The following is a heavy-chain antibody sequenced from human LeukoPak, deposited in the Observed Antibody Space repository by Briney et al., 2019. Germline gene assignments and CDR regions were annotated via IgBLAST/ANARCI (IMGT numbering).Heavy chain of an antibody. J-gene: IGHJ3*02. V-gene: IGHV4-39*07. CDR3: ARVFVRWPEAFDI. Sequence: PSETLSLTCTVSGGSISSSSYYWGWIRQPPGKGLEWIGSIHYSGSTYYNPSLKSLVTISVDTSKNQFSLKLSSVTAADTAVYYCARVFVRWPEAFDIWGQGTMVTVSS. CDR1: GGSISSSSYY. D-gene: IGHD2/OR15-2a*01. CDR2: IHYSGST.